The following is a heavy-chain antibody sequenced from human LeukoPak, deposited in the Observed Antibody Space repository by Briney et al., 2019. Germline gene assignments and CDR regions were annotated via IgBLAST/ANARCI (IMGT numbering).Heavy chain of an antibody. CDR3: TTDSGCSSTSCYLFDY. D-gene: IGHD2-2*01. CDR1: GFTFSSYA. Sequence: GGSPRLSCAASGFTFSSYAMSWVRQAPGKGLEWVGRIKSKTDGGTTDYAAPVKGRFTISRDDSKNTLYLQMNSLKTEDTAVYYCTTDSGCSSTSCYLFDYWGQGTLVTVSS. J-gene: IGHJ4*02. V-gene: IGHV3-15*01. CDR2: IKSKTDGGTT.